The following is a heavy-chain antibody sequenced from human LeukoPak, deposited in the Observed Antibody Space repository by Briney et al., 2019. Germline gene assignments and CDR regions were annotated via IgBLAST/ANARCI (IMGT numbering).Heavy chain of an antibody. CDR2: IYAGGTT. D-gene: IGHD3-22*01. V-gene: IGHV3-53*01. Sequence: PGGSQRLSCTASGFSVSGNFMTWVRQAPGKGLEWISFIYAGGTTSYAGSVKGRLTLSRNNSKNTIYLQLNSLRVEDTAVYYCARGRSRSSSGWYFDYWGQGTLVTVSS. CDR3: ARGRSRSSSGWYFDY. CDR1: GFSVSGNF. J-gene: IGHJ4*02.